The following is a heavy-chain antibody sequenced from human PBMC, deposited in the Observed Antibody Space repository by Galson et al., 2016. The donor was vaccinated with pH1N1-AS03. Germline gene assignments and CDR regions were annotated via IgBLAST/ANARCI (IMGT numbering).Heavy chain of an antibody. V-gene: IGHV3-21*01. J-gene: IGHJ4*02. CDR1: GFPFSGYS. D-gene: IGHD6-19*01. Sequence: LRLSCAASGFPFSGYSMNWVRQAPGKGLEWVSFIYYADSVKGRFTISRDNAQNLLYLQMNSLRDEDTAVYYCARDGPPQGISVAGSFDFWGQGTLVTVSS. CDR3: ARDGPPQGISVAGSFDF. CDR2: I.